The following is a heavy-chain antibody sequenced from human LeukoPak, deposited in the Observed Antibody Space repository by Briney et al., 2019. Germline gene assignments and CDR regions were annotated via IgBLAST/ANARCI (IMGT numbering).Heavy chain of an antibody. V-gene: IGHV4-4*07. CDR3: ARDQGFGTHIVVVTDAFDI. CDR2: IYTSGST. J-gene: IGHJ3*02. Sequence: PSETLSLTCTVSGGSISSYYWSWIRQPAGKGLEWIGRIYTSGSTNYNPSLKSRVTMSVDTSKNQFSLKLSSVTAADTAVYYCARDQGFGTHIVVVTDAFDIWGQGTMVTVSS. D-gene: IGHD2-21*02. CDR1: GGSISSYY.